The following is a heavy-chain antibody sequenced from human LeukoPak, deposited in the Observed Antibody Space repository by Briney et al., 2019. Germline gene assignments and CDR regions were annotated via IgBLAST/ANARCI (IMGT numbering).Heavy chain of an antibody. CDR1: GYTFIKYG. J-gene: IGHJ6*03. Sequence: ASVKVSCKGSGYTFIKYGISWVRQAPGQGLEWMGWISAYNGNTNYAQKLQGRVTMTTDTSTSTAYMELRSLRSDDTAVYYCARGEGGYSGYDQHYYYYMDVWGKGTTVTVSS. CDR2: ISAYNGNT. D-gene: IGHD5-12*01. CDR3: ARGEGGYSGYDQHYYYYMDV. V-gene: IGHV1-18*01.